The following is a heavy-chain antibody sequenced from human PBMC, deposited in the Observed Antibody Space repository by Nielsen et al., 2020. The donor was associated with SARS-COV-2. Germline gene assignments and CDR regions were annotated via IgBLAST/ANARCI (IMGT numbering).Heavy chain of an antibody. CDR3: VKGAVDGSYSVDY. V-gene: IGHV3-64D*09. CDR1: GFTFSSYA. CDR2: ISSNGGST. J-gene: IGHJ4*02. Sequence: GGSLRLSCSASGFTFSSYAMHWVRQAPGKGLEYVSAISSNGGSTYYADSVKGRFTISRDNSKNTLYLQMSSLRAEDTAVYYCVKGAVDGSYSVDYWGQGTLVTVSS. D-gene: IGHD1-26*01.